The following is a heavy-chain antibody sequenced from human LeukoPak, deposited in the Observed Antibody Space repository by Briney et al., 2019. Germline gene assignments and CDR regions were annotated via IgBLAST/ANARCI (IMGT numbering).Heavy chain of an antibody. J-gene: IGHJ4*02. V-gene: IGHV1-69*13. D-gene: IGHD2-15*01. Sequence: SVKVSCKASGGTFSSYAISWVRQAPGQGLEWMGGIIPIFGTANYAQKFQGRVTITADESTSTAYMELSSLRSEDTAVYYCAGEGYGGRSLNYWGQGTLVTVSS. CDR1: GGTFSSYA. CDR2: IIPIFGTA. CDR3: AGEGYGGRSLNY.